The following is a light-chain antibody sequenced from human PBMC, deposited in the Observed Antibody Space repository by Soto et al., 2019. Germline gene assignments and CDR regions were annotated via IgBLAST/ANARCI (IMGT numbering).Light chain of an antibody. J-gene: IGKJ1*01. Sequence: DIQMTQSPSSLSASVGDRVTITCRASQPIRNSLNWYQQKPGKAPKVLIYDASTLQSGVPPRFSGSGSGTDFALTISSLQPEDFATYYCHQSAGSLTWTFGQGTRVEAK. CDR1: QPIRNS. CDR3: HQSAGSLTWT. CDR2: DAS. V-gene: IGKV1-39*01.